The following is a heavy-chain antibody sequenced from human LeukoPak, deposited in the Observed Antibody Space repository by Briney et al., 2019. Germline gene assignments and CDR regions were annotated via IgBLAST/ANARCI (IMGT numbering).Heavy chain of an antibody. CDR2: IRGSGDGT. D-gene: IGHD6-19*01. CDR3: AKSRSGWYVFDY. V-gene: IGHV3-23*01. Sequence: PGGSLRLSCAASGFTVSTNYMSWVRQAPGKGLEWVSAIRGSGDGTYYADSVKGQFTISRDNSKNTLYLQMNSLRVEDTAIYYCAKSRSGWYVFDYWGQGTLVTVSS. CDR1: GFTVSTNY. J-gene: IGHJ4*02.